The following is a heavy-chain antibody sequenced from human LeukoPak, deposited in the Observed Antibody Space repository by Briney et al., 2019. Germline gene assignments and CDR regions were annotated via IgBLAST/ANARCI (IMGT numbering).Heavy chain of an antibody. Sequence: ETLSLTCTVSGGSISSYYWSWIRQPPGKGLEWVANIKQDGSEKYYVDSVKGRFTISRDNSKNTLYLQMNSLRAEDTAVYYCAKGAYCGGDCSSVEDYWGQGTLVTVSS. CDR1: GGSISSYY. V-gene: IGHV3-7*03. J-gene: IGHJ4*02. CDR3: AKGAYCGGDCSSVEDY. D-gene: IGHD2-21*01. CDR2: IKQDGSEK.